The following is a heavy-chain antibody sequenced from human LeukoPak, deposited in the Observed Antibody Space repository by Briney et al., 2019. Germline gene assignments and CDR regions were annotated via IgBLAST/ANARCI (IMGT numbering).Heavy chain of an antibody. V-gene: IGHV3-21*01. J-gene: IGHJ4*02. D-gene: IGHD4-17*01. CDR1: GFTFSSYS. CDR2: ISSSTSHI. Sequence: GGSLRLSCAASGFTFSSYSMNWIRQAPGKGLEWVSSISSSTSHIYYADSVKGRFTISKDNAKNSLYLQMSSLRAEDTAVYYCARAGGSTVSHSDYWGQGTLVTVSS. CDR3: ARAGGSTVSHSDY.